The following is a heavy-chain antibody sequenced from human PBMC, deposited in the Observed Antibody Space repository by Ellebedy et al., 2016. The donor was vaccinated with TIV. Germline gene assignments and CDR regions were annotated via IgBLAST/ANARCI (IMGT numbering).Heavy chain of an antibody. CDR2: INEHGRDT. D-gene: IGHD1-26*01. CDR1: GFAFSSYP. CDR3: TKWERRLNYFTD. J-gene: IGHJ4*02. Sequence: GESLKISCAASGFAFSSYPMSWVRQAPGKGLEWVSGINEHGRDTFHADSVKGRFTISRDNARNTVHLQLNGLRAEDTAVYYCTKWERRLNYFTDWGRGALVTVSS. V-gene: IGHV3-23*01.